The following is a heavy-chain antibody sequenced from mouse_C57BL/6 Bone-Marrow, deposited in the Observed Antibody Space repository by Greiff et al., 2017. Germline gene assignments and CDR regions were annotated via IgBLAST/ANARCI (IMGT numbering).Heavy chain of an antibody. V-gene: IGHV5-6*01. CDR2: ISSGGSYT. Sequence: EVNVVESGGDLVKPGGSLKLSCAASGFTFSSYGMSWVRQTPDKRLAWVATISSGGSYTYYPDSVKGRFTISRDNAKNTLYLQMSSLKSEDTAMYYCARNNYYGSSYPYYAMDYWGQGTSVTVSS. CDR3: ARNNYYGSSYPYYAMDY. D-gene: IGHD1-1*01. J-gene: IGHJ4*01. CDR1: GFTFSSYG.